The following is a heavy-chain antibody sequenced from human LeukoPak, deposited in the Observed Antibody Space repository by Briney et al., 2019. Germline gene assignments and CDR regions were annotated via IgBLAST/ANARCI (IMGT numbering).Heavy chain of an antibody. CDR2: ISQDGSET. J-gene: IGHJ4*02. CDR3: VRDLGHSRHYFEY. CDR1: GFPFNSFF. V-gene: IGHV3-7*01. Sequence: PGGSLRLSCAASGFPFNSFFLNWVRLTPGRELEWVACISQDGSETFYMDSVGGRFIISRDNTKNSLYLQMDSLRAEDTAVYFCVRDLGHSRHYFEYWGQGALVTVSS. D-gene: IGHD7-27*01.